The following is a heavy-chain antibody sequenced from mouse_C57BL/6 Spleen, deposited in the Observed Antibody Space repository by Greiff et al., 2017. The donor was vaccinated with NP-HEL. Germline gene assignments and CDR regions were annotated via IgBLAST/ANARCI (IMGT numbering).Heavy chain of an antibody. CDR3: TRDRGAVVATGYFGV. CDR2: ISSGGDYI. CDR1: GFTFSSYA. V-gene: IGHV5-9-1*02. D-gene: IGHD1-1*01. Sequence: EVKLMESGEGLVKPGGSLKLSCAASGFTFSSYAMSWVRQTPEKRLEWVAYISSGGDYIYYADTVKGRFTISRDNARNTLYLQMSSLKYEDTAMYYCTRDRGAVVATGYFGVWGTGTTVTVSS. J-gene: IGHJ1*03.